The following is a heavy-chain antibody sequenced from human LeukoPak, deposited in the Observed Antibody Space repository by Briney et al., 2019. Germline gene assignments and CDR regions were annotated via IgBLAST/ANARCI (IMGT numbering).Heavy chain of an antibody. CDR1: GGSISSYY. D-gene: IGHD3-9*01. CDR2: IYTSGST. Sequence: SETLSLTCTVSGGSISSYYWSWIRQPAGKGLEWIGRIYTSGSTNYNPSLKSRVTMSVDTSKNQFSLKLSSVTAADTAVYYCARDHCPGYFVCPWEGGFWFDPWGQGTLVTVSS. J-gene: IGHJ5*02. CDR3: ARDHCPGYFVCPWEGGFWFDP. V-gene: IGHV4-4*07.